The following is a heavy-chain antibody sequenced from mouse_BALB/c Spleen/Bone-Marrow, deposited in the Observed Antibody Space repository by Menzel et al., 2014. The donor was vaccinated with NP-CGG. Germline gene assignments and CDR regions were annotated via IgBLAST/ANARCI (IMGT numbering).Heavy chain of an antibody. CDR2: IYPSDSYT. V-gene: IGHV1-69*02. D-gene: IGHD1-1*01. CDR3: TRGSSYVGYAMDC. CDR1: GYTFTNNW. Sequence: QVQLQQSGAELVRPGASVKLSCKASGYTFTNNWINWVKQRPGQGLEWIGNIYPSDSYTNYNQKFKDKATLTVDKSSSTAYMQLSSPTSEDSAVYYCTRGSSYVGYAMDCWGQGTSVTVSS. J-gene: IGHJ4*01.